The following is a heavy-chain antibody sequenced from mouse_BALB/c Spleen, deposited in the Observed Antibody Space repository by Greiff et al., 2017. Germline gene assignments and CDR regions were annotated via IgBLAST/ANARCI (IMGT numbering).Heavy chain of an antibody. D-gene: IGHD1-1*01. Sequence: EVQLVESGGGLVQPGGSRKLSCAASGFTFSDYGMAWVRQAPGKGPEWVAFISNLAYSIYYADTVTGRFTISRENAKNTLYLEMSSLRSEDTAMYYCARGNNYYGSSYVGFDYWGQGTTLTVSS. CDR3: ARGNNYYGSSYVGFDY. CDR1: GFTFSDYG. J-gene: IGHJ2*01. V-gene: IGHV5-15*02. CDR2: ISNLAYSI.